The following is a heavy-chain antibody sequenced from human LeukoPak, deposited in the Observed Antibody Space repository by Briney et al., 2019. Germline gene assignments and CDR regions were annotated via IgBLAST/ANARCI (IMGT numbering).Heavy chain of an antibody. J-gene: IGHJ4*02. D-gene: IGHD2-21*01. Sequence: SETLSLTCTVSGGSISSSSYYWGWIRQPPGKGLEWIGSIYYSGSTYYNPSLKSRVTISVDTSKNQFSLKLSSVTAAYTAVYYCVRVSWPYCGGDCYPGLWDWGQGTLVTVSS. CDR1: GGSISSSSYY. CDR3: VRVSWPYCGGDCYPGLWD. CDR2: IYYSGST. V-gene: IGHV4-39*01.